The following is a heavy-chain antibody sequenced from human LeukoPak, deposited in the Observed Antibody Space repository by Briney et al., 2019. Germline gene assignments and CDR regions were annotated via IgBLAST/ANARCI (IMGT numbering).Heavy chain of an antibody. J-gene: IGHJ4*02. CDR3: ARAVGGDGSGSL. Sequence: SETLSLTCTVSGGSMSYYYWTWIRQTPGKGLEWIGYKYYDGNSGNTNYNPSLESRVTISVDTSKNHVSLNLTSVTAADTAVYYCARAVGGDGSGSLWGPGTLVTVSS. D-gene: IGHD3-10*01. CDR1: GGSMSYYY. CDR2: KYYDGNSGNT. V-gene: IGHV4-59*01.